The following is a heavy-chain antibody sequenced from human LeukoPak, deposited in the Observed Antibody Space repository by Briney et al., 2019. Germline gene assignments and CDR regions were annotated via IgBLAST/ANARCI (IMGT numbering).Heavy chain of an antibody. D-gene: IGHD3-22*01. J-gene: IGHJ6*03. Sequence: ASVKVSCKASGYTFTSYGISWVRQAPGQGLEWMGIINPIGGSTSYAQKFQGRVTMTRDTSTSSVYMELSSLRSEDTAVYYCARDGYYYDSSGYPGDYFYYYYMDVWGKGTTVTVSS. V-gene: IGHV1-46*01. CDR1: GYTFTSYG. CDR2: INPIGGST. CDR3: ARDGYYYDSSGYPGDYFYYYYMDV.